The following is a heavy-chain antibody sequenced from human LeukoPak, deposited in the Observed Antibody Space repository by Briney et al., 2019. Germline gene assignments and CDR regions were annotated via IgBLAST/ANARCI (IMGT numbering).Heavy chain of an antibody. CDR2: ISYYGSNK. D-gene: IGHD4-23*01. CDR1: GFTFSSYA. Sequence: GGSLRLSCAASGFTFSSYAMHWVREAPGKGLEWVVVISYYGSNKYYADSVKGRFTISRDNSKNTLYLQMNSLRAEDTAVYYCARDSGGVTVVNGYDYWGQGTLVTVSS. J-gene: IGHJ4*02. CDR3: ARDSGGVTVVNGYDY. V-gene: IGHV3-30*04.